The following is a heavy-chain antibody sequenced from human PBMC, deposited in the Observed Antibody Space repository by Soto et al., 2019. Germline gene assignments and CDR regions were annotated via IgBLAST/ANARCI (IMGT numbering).Heavy chain of an antibody. CDR3: AKAVYYDYIWGSSKGADY. J-gene: IGHJ4*02. D-gene: IGHD3-16*01. V-gene: IGHV3-23*01. CDR1: GFTFSSYA. Sequence: EVQLLESGGGLVQPGGSLRLSCAASGFTFSSYAMSWVRQAPGKGLEWVSAISGSGGSTYYADSVKGRFTISRDNSKNTLYLQMNSLRAEDTAVYYCAKAVYYDYIWGSSKGADYWGQGTLVTXSS. CDR2: ISGSGGST.